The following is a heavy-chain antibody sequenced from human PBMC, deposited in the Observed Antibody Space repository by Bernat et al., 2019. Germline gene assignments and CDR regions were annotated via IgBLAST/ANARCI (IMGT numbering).Heavy chain of an antibody. D-gene: IGHD2-2*02. V-gene: IGHV4-39*02. CDR3: ARDQVPAAIPDYYYYGMDV. J-gene: IGHJ6*02. CDR2: IYYSGST. Sequence: QLQLQESGPGLVKPSETLSLTCTVSGGSISSSRYYWGWIRQPPGKGLEWIGSIYYSGSTYYNPSLKSRVTISVDTSKTQFSLKLSSVTAADSAVYYCARDQVPAAIPDYYYYGMDVWGQGTTVTVSS. CDR1: GGSISSSRYY.